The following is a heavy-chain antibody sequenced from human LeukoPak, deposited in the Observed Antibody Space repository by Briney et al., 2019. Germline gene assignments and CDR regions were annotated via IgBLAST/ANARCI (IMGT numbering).Heavy chain of an antibody. CDR2: FYYTGSA. CDR1: GDSMSSRNYY. Sequence: SETLSLTCTVSGDSMSSRNYYWAWIRQPPGKGLEWIGSFYYTGSAYYNPSLKSRVTTSIDMSKNQFSLKLSAVTAADTAVYYCASPEGFTSKLDYWGQGTLVTVSS. CDR3: ASPEGFTSKLDY. D-gene: IGHD2-15*01. J-gene: IGHJ4*02. V-gene: IGHV4-39*01.